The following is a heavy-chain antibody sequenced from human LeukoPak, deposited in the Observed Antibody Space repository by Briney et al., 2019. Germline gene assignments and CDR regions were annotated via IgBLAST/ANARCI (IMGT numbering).Heavy chain of an antibody. V-gene: IGHV4-34*01. CDR2: INHSGST. D-gene: IGHD3-3*01. CDR1: GGSFSGYY. J-gene: IGHJ4*02. CDR3: ARHEYDFWSGYYKRGFDY. Sequence: SETLSLTCAVYGGSFSGYYWSWIRQPPGKGLEWIGEINHSGSTNYNPSLKSRVTISVDTSKNQFSLKLSSVTAADTAVYYCARHEYDFWSGYYKRGFDYWGQGALVTVSS.